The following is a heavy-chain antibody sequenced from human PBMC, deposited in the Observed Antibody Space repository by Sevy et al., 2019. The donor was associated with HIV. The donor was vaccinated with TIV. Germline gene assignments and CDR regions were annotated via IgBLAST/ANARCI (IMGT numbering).Heavy chain of an antibody. V-gene: IGHV3-30-3*01. Sequence: GGSLRLSCAASGFTFSSYAMHWVRQAPGKGLEWVAVISYDGSNKYYADSVKGRFTISRDNSKNTLYLQMNSLRAEDTAVYYCARDSFRVGATRGPDAFDILGQGTMVTVSS. D-gene: IGHD1-26*01. CDR2: ISYDGSNK. J-gene: IGHJ3*02. CDR3: ARDSFRVGATRGPDAFDI. CDR1: GFTFSSYA.